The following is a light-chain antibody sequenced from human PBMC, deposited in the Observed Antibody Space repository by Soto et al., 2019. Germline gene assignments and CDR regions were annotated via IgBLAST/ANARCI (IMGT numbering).Light chain of an antibody. CDR1: QSVSSSY. Sequence: DIVLTQSPGTLSLSPGERATLSCRASQSVSSSYLAWYQHKPGQAPRLLIYGASNRATGIPDRFSGSGSGTDFTLTINRLEPEDFAVYFCQQYGASPRFGQGTRLENK. J-gene: IGKJ5*01. CDR2: GAS. V-gene: IGKV3-20*01. CDR3: QQYGASPR.